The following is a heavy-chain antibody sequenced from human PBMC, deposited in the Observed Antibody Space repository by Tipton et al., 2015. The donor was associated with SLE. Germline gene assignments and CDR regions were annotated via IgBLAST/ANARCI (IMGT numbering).Heavy chain of an antibody. CDR1: GFTFSPYS. V-gene: IGHV3-48*03. D-gene: IGHD3-16*01. Sequence: SLRLSCAASGFTFSPYSMNWVRQAPGKGLEWVSSINSNGETIYYADSVKGRFTVSRDNAQNSLYLQMNSLSAEDTAVYHCARDLFIWGTPGAIDIWGQGTMVTVSP. J-gene: IGHJ3*02. CDR3: ARDLFIWGTPGAIDI. CDR2: INSNGETI.